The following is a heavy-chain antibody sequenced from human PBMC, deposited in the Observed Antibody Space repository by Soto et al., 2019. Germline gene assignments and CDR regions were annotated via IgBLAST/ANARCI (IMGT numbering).Heavy chain of an antibody. CDR1: GFTFNFYA. CDR2: ISVNGRT. V-gene: IGHV3-23*01. D-gene: IGHD3-22*01. CDR3: TKAGGWYSYDSSGPPDASHV. Sequence: PGGSLRLSCAASGFTFNFYAMAWVRQAPGKGLEWVSGISVNGRTNYADSVKGRFTISRDNSKNMVFLQMDTLRAEDTALYYCTKAGGWYSYDSSGPPDASHVWGQGTMVTVSS. J-gene: IGHJ3*01.